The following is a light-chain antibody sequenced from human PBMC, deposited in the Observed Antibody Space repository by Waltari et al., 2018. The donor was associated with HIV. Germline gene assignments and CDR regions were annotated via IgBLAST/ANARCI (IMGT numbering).Light chain of an antibody. Sequence: SFELTQPPSLYVSPGQTAPITCPGDKLGDKYACWYQQKPGQSPVLVIYQDSRRPSRIPERFSGSNSGSTATLTISGAQALDEAVYYCQTWDNSAAVFGGGTILTVL. V-gene: IGLV3-1*01. J-gene: IGLJ2*01. CDR3: QTWDNSAAV. CDR2: QDS. CDR1: KLGDKY.